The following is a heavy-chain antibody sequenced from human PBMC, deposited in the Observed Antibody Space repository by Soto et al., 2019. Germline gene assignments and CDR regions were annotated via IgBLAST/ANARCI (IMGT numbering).Heavy chain of an antibody. CDR3: ASAHAPYYDFWSADYYYYYMDV. D-gene: IGHD3-3*01. V-gene: IGHV3-53*04. Sequence: GGSLRLSCAASGFTVSSNYMSWVRQAPGKGLEWVSVIYSGGSTYYADSVKGRFTISRHNSKNTLYLQMNSLRAEDTAVDYCASAHAPYYDFWSADYYYYYMDVWGKGTTVTVSS. J-gene: IGHJ6*03. CDR1: GFTVSSNY. CDR2: IYSGGST.